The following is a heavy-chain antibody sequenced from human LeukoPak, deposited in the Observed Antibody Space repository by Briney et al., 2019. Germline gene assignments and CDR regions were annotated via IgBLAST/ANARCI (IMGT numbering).Heavy chain of an antibody. Sequence: GRSLRPSCAASAFTFSTYGMHWVRQAPGKWLECAAVIWYDGSSSYYADSVKGRFTITWDNSRKALYLQMNSLRAEDTAVYYCARGGYCSSTSCYPLTLFDHWGQGTLDTVSS. D-gene: IGHD2-2*01. V-gene: IGHV3-33*01. CDR2: IWYDGSSS. J-gene: IGHJ4*02. CDR3: ARGGYCSSTSCYPLTLFDH. CDR1: AFTFSTYG.